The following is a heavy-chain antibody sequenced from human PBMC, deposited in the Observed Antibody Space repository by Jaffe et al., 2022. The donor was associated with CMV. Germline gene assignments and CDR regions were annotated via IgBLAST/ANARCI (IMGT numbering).Heavy chain of an antibody. CDR1: GFTFSSYA. V-gene: IGHV3-23*04. CDR3: AKDLGDLPPEGGYDILTGYIN. D-gene: IGHD3-9*01. CDR2: ISGSGGST. J-gene: IGHJ4*02. Sequence: EVQLVESGGGLVQPGGSLRLSCAASGFTFSSYAMSWVRQAPGKGLEWVSAISGSGGSTYYADSVKGRFTISRDNSKNTLYLQMNSLRAEDTAVYYCAKDLGDLPPEGGYDILTGYINWGQGTLVTVSS.